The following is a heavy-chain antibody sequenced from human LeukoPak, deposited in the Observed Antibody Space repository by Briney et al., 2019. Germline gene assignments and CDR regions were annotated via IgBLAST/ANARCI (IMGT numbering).Heavy chain of an antibody. J-gene: IGHJ4*02. CDR3: ARVTTGGSYNC. Sequence: KPSQTLSLTCTVSGGSISSGSYYWSWIRQPAGKGLEWIGRIYTSGSTNYNPSLKSRVTISVDTSKNQFSLKLSSVTAADTAVYYCARVTTGGSYNCWGQGTLVTVSS. D-gene: IGHD3-22*01. V-gene: IGHV4-61*02. CDR1: GGSISSGSYY. CDR2: IYTSGST.